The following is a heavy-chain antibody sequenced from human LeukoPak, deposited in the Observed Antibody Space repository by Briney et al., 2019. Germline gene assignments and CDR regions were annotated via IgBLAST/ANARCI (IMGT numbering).Heavy chain of an antibody. CDR3: VIHGLGTNWFGFDY. D-gene: IGHD1-1*01. V-gene: IGHV5-51*01. J-gene: IGHJ4*02. CDR1: GYTFSTYW. Sequence: GESLKISCKGSGYTFSTYWIGWLRQMPGKGLEWMGIIYPADSNPRYSPSFQGQVTISADKSISTAYLQWSSLKASDSAMYYCVIHGLGTNWFGFDYWGQGTLVTVSS. CDR2: IYPADSNP.